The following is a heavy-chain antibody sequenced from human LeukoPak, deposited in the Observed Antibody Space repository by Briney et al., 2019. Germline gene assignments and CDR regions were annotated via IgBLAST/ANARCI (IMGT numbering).Heavy chain of an antibody. CDR1: RFTFSSYS. J-gene: IGHJ4*02. CDR3: ARHPNWNFDS. D-gene: IGHD1-1*01. Sequence: GGSLRLSCAASRFTFSSYSMNWVRQAPGKGLEWVANINTDGSQRDCVDSLKGRFTISRDNDKNSLYLQMNNLRAEDTAVYYCARHPNWNFDSWGQGTLVTVSS. CDR2: INTDGSQR. V-gene: IGHV3-7*01.